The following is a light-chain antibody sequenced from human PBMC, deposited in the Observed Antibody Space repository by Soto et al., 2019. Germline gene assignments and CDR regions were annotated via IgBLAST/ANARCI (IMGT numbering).Light chain of an antibody. V-gene: IGKV1-39*01. CDR2: AAS. Sequence: DIQMTQSPSSLSASVGDRVTITCRASQSISSYLNWYQQKPGKAPKLLIYAASSLQSGVPSRFSGSGSGTDFTLTISSLQPEDFATYYCQQSYSTPPSTFGQWTKVEIK. CDR1: QSISSY. CDR3: QQSYSTPPST. J-gene: IGKJ1*01.